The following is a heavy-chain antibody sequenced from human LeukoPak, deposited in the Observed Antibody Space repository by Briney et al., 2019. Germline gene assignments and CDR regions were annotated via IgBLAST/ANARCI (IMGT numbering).Heavy chain of an antibody. D-gene: IGHD1-14*01. J-gene: IGHJ4*02. V-gene: IGHV4-34*01. CDR3: ASGPRSQGSEFDY. Sequence: WETLSLTCAVYGGSLSDYYWSWIRQPPGKGLEWIGEINHSGSTNYNPSLKSRVTISVDTSKNQFSLKLSSVTAADTAVYYCASGPRSQGSEFDYWGQGTLATVSS. CDR1: GGSLSDYY. CDR2: INHSGST.